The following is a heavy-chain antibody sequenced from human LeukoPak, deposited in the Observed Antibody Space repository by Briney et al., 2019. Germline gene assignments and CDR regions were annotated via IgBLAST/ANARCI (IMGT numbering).Heavy chain of an antibody. CDR1: GFTFSNYG. CDR3: AKDGGSSCGGDCPLDY. V-gene: IGHV3-30*18. D-gene: IGHD2-21*02. Sequence: AGGSLRLSCAASGFTFSNYGMHWVRQAPGKGLEWVAVIAYDGSDKHYADSVKGRFTISRDNSKKTLYLQVNSLRAEDTAVYYCAKDGGSSCGGDCPLDYWGQGTLVTVSS. J-gene: IGHJ4*02. CDR2: IAYDGSDK.